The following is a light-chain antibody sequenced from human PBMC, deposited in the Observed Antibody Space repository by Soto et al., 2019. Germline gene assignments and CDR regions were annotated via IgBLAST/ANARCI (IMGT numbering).Light chain of an antibody. CDR3: QQYGSSPYT. V-gene: IGKV4-1*01. Sequence: DIVMTHSPDSLAVSLGERASINCKSSQTVLYSSNNKDYLAWYQQKPGQPPKLLIYWTSTRKSGVPDRFSGSRSGTDFTLTISSLEPEDFAVYYCQQYGSSPYTFGLGTKVDIK. J-gene: IGKJ2*01. CDR1: QTVLYSSNNKDY. CDR2: WTS.